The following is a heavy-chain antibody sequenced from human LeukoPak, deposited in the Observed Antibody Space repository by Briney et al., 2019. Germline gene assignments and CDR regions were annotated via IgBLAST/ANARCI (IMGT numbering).Heavy chain of an antibody. CDR1: GLTFSNYA. D-gene: IGHD1-26*01. CDR3: TTWVGAHFDF. J-gene: IGHJ4*02. Sequence: PGGSLRLSCAASGLTFSNYAMHWVRQAPGKGLEWVSTIDGPTFRTHYADSVMGRFTISRDNSKNTLYLQMNSLRAEDTAVYFCTTWVGAHFDFWGQGTLVTVSS. CDR2: IDGPTFRT. V-gene: IGHV3-23*01.